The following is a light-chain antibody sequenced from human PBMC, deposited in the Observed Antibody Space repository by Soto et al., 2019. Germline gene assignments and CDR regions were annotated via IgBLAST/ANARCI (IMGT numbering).Light chain of an antibody. CDR1: SSNIGNNF. CDR2: ENN. CDR3: GAWDSSLSAYV. J-gene: IGLJ1*01. Sequence: QSVLTQPPSVSAAPGQKVTISCSGSSSNIGNNFVSWFQQFPGTAPKLLTSENNKRPSEIPDRFSGSKSGTSATLGITGLQTGDEADYYCGAWDSSLSAYVFGTGTKLTVL. V-gene: IGLV1-51*02.